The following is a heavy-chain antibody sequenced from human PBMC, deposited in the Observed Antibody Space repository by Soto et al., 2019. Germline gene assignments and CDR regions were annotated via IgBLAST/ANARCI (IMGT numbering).Heavy chain of an antibody. CDR3: ARGLTFGGVFVDY. D-gene: IGHD3-16*02. V-gene: IGHV3-48*01. J-gene: IGHJ4*02. Sequence: PGGSLRLSCAASGFTFSSYPMSWVRQAPGKGLEWISYISSGSSNIYYADSVKGRFTISRDNAKNSLYLQMNSLRAEDTAVYYCARGLTFGGVFVDYWGQGTLVTVSS. CDR2: ISSGSSNI. CDR1: GFTFSSYP.